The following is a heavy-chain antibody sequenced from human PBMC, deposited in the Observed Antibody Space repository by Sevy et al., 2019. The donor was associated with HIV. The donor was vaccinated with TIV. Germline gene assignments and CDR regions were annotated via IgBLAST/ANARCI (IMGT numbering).Heavy chain of an antibody. D-gene: IGHD3-22*01. CDR1: GFTFTTYA. CDR3: ARKGGAYDIGFDP. Sequence: GGSLRLSCAASGFTFTTYAMTWVRQAPGKGLQWVSAISGSGGSTYYADSVEGRFTISRDNSKSTLYLQMNSLTPEDTAVYYCARKGGAYDIGFDPWGQGTLVTVSS. V-gene: IGHV3-23*01. J-gene: IGHJ5*02. CDR2: ISGSGGST.